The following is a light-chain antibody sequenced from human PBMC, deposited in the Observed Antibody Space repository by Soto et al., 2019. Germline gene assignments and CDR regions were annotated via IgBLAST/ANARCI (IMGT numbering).Light chain of an antibody. V-gene: IGLV2-23*01. J-gene: IGLJ1*01. CDR3: CSYVGATTYV. CDR1: SNTIGGYNV. Sequence: QSVLTQPASVSGSPGQSITISCTGSSNTIGGYNVVSWYQQHPGKAPKVIIYEGIKRPSGVSNRFSGAISGSTASLTISGVQAEDEADYYCCSYVGATTYVFGSGTKVTVL. CDR2: EGI.